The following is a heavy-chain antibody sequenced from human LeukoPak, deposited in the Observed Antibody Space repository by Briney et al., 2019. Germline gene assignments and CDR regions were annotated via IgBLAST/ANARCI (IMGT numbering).Heavy chain of an antibody. D-gene: IGHD3-22*01. CDR2: IGDRGGRT. CDR1: GFTFSSYA. Sequence: GGSLRLSCAASGFTFSSYAMSWFRQAPGKGLEWVSGIGDRGGRTDYADSVKGRVTISRDNSKNTLYLQMNSLRAEDTAVYYCATKYFDSSGYYGYWGQGTLVTVSS. J-gene: IGHJ4*02. CDR3: ATKYFDSSGYYGY. V-gene: IGHV3-23*01.